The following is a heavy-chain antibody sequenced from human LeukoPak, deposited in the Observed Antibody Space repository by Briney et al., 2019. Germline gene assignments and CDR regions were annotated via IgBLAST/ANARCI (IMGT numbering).Heavy chain of an antibody. V-gene: IGHV3-7*01. CDR1: GFTFSSYW. CDR2: TNLDGSEK. D-gene: IGHD3/OR15-3a*01. CDR3: ARDDGFSCYSY. J-gene: IGHJ4*02. Sequence: GGSLRLSCAASGFTFSSYWMTWVRQAPGKGLEWVANTNLDGSEKYYVDSVKGRFIISRDNAKNSLFLQMNSLIAEDTAVYYCARDDGFSCYSYWGQGTLVTVSS.